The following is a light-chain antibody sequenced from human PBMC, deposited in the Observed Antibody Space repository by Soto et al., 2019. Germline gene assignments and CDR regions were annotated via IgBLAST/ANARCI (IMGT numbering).Light chain of an antibody. CDR3: QQSYSIPIT. CDR2: AAS. CDR1: QSIGIY. Sequence: DIQMTQSPSSLSASVGDRVTITCRATQSIGIYLNWYQHKPGKAPKLLIYAASTLKSGVPSGFSGSGSGTAFTLTISSLQPEDFATYYCQQSYSIPITFGQGTRLEIK. J-gene: IGKJ5*01. V-gene: IGKV1-39*01.